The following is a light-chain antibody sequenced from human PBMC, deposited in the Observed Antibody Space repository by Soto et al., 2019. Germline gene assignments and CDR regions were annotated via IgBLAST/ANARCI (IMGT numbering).Light chain of an antibody. V-gene: IGLV2-14*01. CDR2: EVT. CDR1: NTDVGEFNY. Sequence: QSTLTQPASVSGSPGQSITISCTGTNTDVGEFNYVSWYQQHPGKAPKLIIFEVTNRLSGVSNRFSGSKSGNTASLTISGLQPEDEADYYCSSYTSSSTRVFGTGTKVTVL. J-gene: IGLJ1*01. CDR3: SSYTSSSTRV.